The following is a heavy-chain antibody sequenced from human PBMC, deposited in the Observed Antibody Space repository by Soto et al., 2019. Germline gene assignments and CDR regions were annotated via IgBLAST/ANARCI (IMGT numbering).Heavy chain of an antibody. CDR1: GFTFSNYE. V-gene: IGHV3-48*03. CDR2: ISYSGSTI. D-gene: IGHD3-22*01. J-gene: IGHJ4*02. CDR3: ARGLRNYYDRSGLHY. Sequence: GGSLRLSCAASGFTFSNYEMNWVRQAPGKGLEWVSYISYSGSTIYYADSVKGRFTISRGNSKNSLYLQMNSLRAEDTAVYYCARGLRNYYDRSGLHYWGQGTLVTVSS.